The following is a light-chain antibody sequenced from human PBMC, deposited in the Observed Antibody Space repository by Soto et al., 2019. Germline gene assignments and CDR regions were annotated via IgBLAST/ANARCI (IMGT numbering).Light chain of an antibody. CDR2: AAS. J-gene: IGKJ5*01. CDR1: QSISSY. CDR3: QQANSFLSNT. V-gene: IGKV1-39*01. Sequence: DSQMTQSPSALSASVGDRVTITCRESQSISSYLNWYQQKPGKAPKLLIYAASSLQSGVPSRFSGSGSGTDFTLTISSLQPEDFATYYCQQANSFLSNTFGQGTRLEI.